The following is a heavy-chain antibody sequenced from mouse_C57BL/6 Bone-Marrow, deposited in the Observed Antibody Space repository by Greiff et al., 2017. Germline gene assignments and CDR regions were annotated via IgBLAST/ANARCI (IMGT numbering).Heavy chain of an antibody. CDR3: ARQGVTTDFDY. V-gene: IGHV1-69*01. CDR1: GYTFTSYW. Sequence: QVQLQQSGAELVMPGASVKLSCKASGYTFTSYWMHWVKQRPGQGLEWIGELDPSDSYTNYNQKFKGKSTLTVDKSSSTAYMQRSSLTSEDSAVYYCARQGVTTDFDYWGQGTTLTVSS. J-gene: IGHJ2*01. D-gene: IGHD2-2*01. CDR2: LDPSDSYT.